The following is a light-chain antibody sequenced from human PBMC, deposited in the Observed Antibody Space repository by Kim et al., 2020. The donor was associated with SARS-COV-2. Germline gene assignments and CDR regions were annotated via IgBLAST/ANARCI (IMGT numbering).Light chain of an antibody. CDR1: SSEVGGYNY. CDR3: CSYAGSYTWV. V-gene: IGLV2-11*01. Sequence: QSALTQPRSVSGSPGQSVTISCVGTSSEVGGYNYVSWYQHHPGEAPRLVIYDVTQRPSGVPDRFSGSKSGNTASLAISGLQTEDEADYYCCSYAGSYTWVFGGGTKLTVL. J-gene: IGLJ3*02. CDR2: DVT.